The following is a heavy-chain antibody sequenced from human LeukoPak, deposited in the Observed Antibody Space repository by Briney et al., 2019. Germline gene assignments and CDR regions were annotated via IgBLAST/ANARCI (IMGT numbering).Heavy chain of an antibody. CDR3: ARDVRWLRFVFDH. CDR2: IGTAADP. V-gene: IGHV3-13*05. Sequence: PGGSLRLSCAASGFTFSNYDIHWVRQATGKGLEWVSGIGTAADPYYTGSVKGRFTISRDNAKNSLYLQMNSLRDEDTAVYYCARDVRWLRFVFDHWGQGIPVTVSS. D-gene: IGHD5-12*01. J-gene: IGHJ4*02. CDR1: GFTFSNYD.